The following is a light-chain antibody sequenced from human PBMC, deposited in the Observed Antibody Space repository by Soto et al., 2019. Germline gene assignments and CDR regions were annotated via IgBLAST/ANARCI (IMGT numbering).Light chain of an antibody. CDR1: QSISSY. CDR2: AAS. CDR3: QQGYSTPRT. V-gene: IGKV1-39*01. J-gene: IGKJ1*01. Sequence: DIQMTQSPSSLSASVGDRVTITCRASQSISSYLNWYQQKPGKAPKLLIYAASSLQSGVPSRFNGSGSGTDFTLTISSLQPEDFATYYCQQGYSTPRTFGQGTKVEIK.